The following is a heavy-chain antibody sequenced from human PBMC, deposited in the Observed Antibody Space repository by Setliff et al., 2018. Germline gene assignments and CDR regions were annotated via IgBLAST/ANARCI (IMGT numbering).Heavy chain of an antibody. CDR1: GYTFRSYA. D-gene: IGHD2-2*02. J-gene: IGHJ6*03. Sequence: ASVKVSCKASGYTFRSYAMHWVRQAPGQRLEWMGWISAYNGYTNYSQNFQGRVTITRDTSASTAYMELSSLRSDDAAVYYCARSSAPIKRDYMDVWGKGTTVTAP. CDR3: ARSSAPIKRDYMDV. CDR2: ISAYNGYT. V-gene: IGHV1-3*01.